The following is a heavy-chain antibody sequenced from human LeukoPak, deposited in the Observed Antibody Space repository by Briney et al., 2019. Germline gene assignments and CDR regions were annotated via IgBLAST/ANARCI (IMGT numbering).Heavy chain of an antibody. J-gene: IGHJ5*02. V-gene: IGHV3-23*01. CDR1: EFAFSSYA. CDR2: IGGSGAST. CDR3: AKDSRSYDTSGYYYPGWFDP. Sequence: GGSLRLSCAASEFAFSSYAMSWVRQAPGKGLEWVSAIGGSGASTYYADSVKGRFTISRDNSKNTLYLQMNSLRAEDTAVYYCAKDSRSYDTSGYYYPGWFDPWGQGTLVTVSS. D-gene: IGHD3-22*01.